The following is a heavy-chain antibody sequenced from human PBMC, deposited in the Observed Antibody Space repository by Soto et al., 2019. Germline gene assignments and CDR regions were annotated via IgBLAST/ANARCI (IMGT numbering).Heavy chain of an antibody. J-gene: IGHJ6*02. CDR3: APLTVSLSGPYGIHV. V-gene: IGHV4-39*01. CDR1: GYSVSSSDYY. CDR2: MFYSGLT. D-gene: IGHD2-15*01. Sequence: SETLSLTCSVSGYSVSSSDYYWAWIRQPPGKGLEWIGSMFYSGLTYYNPSLKSRVTLSVDTSKNHFSVRLNSVTAVDTAVYYCAPLTVSLSGPYGIHVWGQGTTVTVSS.